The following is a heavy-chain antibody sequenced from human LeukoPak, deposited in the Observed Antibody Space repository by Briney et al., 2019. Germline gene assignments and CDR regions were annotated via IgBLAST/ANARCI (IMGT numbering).Heavy chain of an antibody. V-gene: IGHV3-21*01. CDR3: ARDPSWSYLDY. CDR2: ISSSNSFI. CDR1: GLPFRSHN. Sequence: GGPLSLPCAASGLPFRSHNMHWPRQATGKAVVWVACISSSNSFIYYADSVNGRFTISRDNAKNALYLQMNNLRAEDTAVYYCARDPSWSYLDYWGQGTLVTVSS. J-gene: IGHJ4*02. D-gene: IGHD3-3*01.